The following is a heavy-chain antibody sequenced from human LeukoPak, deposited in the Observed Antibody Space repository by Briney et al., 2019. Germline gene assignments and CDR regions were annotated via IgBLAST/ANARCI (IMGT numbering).Heavy chain of an antibody. V-gene: IGHV4-34*01. D-gene: IGHD3-10*01. CDR1: SGSFSGYY. CDR3: ERSSGGWFGELLSYDY. J-gene: IGHJ4*02. Sequence: SETLSLTCAVYSGSFSGYYWSWIRQPPGKGLEWIGEINHSGSTNYNPSLKSRVTISVDTSKNQFSLKLSSVTAADTAVYYCERSSGGWFGELLSYDYWGQGTLVTVSS. CDR2: INHSGST.